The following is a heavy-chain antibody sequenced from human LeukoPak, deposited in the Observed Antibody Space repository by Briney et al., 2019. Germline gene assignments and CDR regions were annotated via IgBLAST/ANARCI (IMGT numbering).Heavy chain of an antibody. V-gene: IGHV3-23*01. CDR2: ISGSGGST. J-gene: IGHJ4*02. D-gene: IGHD3-16*01. CDR3: ARASWVSSTDAVR. Sequence: GRSLRLSCAASGFTFDDYAMHWVRQAPGKGLEWVSGISGSGGSTYYADSVKGRFTISRDNSKSTLYLQMNSLRAEDTAVYYCARASWVSSTDAVRWGQGTLVTVSS. CDR1: GFTFDDYA.